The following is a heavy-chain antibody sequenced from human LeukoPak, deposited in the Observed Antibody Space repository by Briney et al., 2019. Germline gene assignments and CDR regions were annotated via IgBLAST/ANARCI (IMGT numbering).Heavy chain of an antibody. Sequence: PGGSLRLSCAASGFTFSDYHMSWIRQAPGKGLEWVSYISSSGSTIYYADSVKGRFTISRDNAKNSLYLQMNSLRAEDTAVYYCARVKSGSYLNSYYYGMDVWGQGTTVTVSS. CDR3: ARVKSGSYLNSYYYGMDV. V-gene: IGHV3-11*01. J-gene: IGHJ6*02. CDR1: GFTFSDYH. CDR2: ISSSGSTI. D-gene: IGHD1-26*01.